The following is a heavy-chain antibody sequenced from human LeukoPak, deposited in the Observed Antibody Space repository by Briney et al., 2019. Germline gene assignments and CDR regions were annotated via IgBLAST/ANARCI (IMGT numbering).Heavy chain of an antibody. V-gene: IGHV4-59*08. J-gene: IGHJ4*02. D-gene: IGHD4-23*01. CDR3: ARHAGNARSRFDY. Sequence: KPSETPSLNRPGSGGSISRYYWGWIRQPPGEGLEWIGYIYYSGSTNYNPSLKSRVTISVDTSKNQFSLKLSSVTAADTAVYYCARHAGNARSRFDYWGQGTLVTVSS. CDR1: GGSISRYY. CDR2: IYYSGST.